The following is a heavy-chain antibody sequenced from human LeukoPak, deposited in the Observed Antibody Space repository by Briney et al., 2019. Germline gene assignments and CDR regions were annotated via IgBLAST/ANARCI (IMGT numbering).Heavy chain of an antibody. D-gene: IGHD5-18*01. Sequence: PGESLRLSCAASVSTFGNHRMHWVRQAPGKGLMWVSRINRDGSRTDYADSVKGRFTISRDDAKNTLYLQVNSLRAEDTAVYFCARGGSDTGMAHDYWGQGTLVTVSS. V-gene: IGHV3-74*01. CDR2: INRDGSRT. CDR3: ARGGSDTGMAHDY. CDR1: VSTFGNHR. J-gene: IGHJ4*02.